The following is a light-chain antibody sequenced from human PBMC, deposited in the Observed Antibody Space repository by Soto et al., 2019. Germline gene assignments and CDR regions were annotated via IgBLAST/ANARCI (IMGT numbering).Light chain of an antibody. CDR3: QHYYSLPWT. CDR1: QSLLSSNNKNY. V-gene: IGKV4-1*01. CDR2: WAS. J-gene: IGKJ1*01. Sequence: DIVMTQFPDSLAVSLGERATINCKSSQSLLSSNNKNYLAWFQQKPGQPPELLIYWASTRESGVPDRFSGSGSGTDFTLTISSLQAEDVAIYYCQHYYSLPWTFGQGTKVEIK.